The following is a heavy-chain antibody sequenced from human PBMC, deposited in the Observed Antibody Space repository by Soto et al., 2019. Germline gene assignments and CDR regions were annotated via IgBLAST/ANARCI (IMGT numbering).Heavy chain of an antibody. CDR2: IDPSDSYT. Sequence: GESLKISCKGSGYSFTSYWISWVRQMPGKGLEWMGRIDPSDSYTNYSPSFQGHVTISADKSISTAYLQWSSLKASDTAMYYCARRSYYYDSSGRDNYYYYGMAVWGLGTLVTVSS. J-gene: IGHJ6*02. CDR3: ARRSYYYDSSGRDNYYYYGMAV. V-gene: IGHV5-10-1*01. CDR1: GYSFTSYW. D-gene: IGHD3-22*01.